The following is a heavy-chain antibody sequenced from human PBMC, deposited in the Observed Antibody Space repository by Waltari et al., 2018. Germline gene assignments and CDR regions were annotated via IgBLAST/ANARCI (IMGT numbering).Heavy chain of an antibody. CDR3: AKDLWVEMSLLNGYYFHY. Sequence: EVQLLESGGGLVQPGGSLRLSCAASGFTFSSYAMSWVRQAPGKGLEWVSVISGSGRSTDYADSVKGRFTISRDNSKNTLYLQMNSLRAEDTALYYCAKDLWVEMSLLNGYYFHYWGQGTRVTVSS. D-gene: IGHD2-21*01. CDR1: GFTFSSYA. CDR2: ISGSGRST. V-gene: IGHV3-23*01. J-gene: IGHJ4*02.